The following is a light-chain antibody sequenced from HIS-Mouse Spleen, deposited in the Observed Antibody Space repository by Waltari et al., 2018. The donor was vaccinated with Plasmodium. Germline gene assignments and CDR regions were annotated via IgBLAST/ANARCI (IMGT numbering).Light chain of an antibody. CDR2: AAS. CDR1: QSISSY. J-gene: IGKJ4*01. CDR3: QQYYSYPLT. Sequence: DIQMTQSPSSLSASVVDRVTITCRASQSISSYLNWYQQKPGKAPKLLIYAASTLQSGVPSRFSGSGSGTDFTLTISCLQSEDFATYYCQQYYSYPLTFGGGTKVEIK. V-gene: IGKV1-39*01.